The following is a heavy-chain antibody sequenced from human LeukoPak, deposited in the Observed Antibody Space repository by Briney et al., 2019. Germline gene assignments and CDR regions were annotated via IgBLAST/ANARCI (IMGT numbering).Heavy chain of an antibody. CDR2: ISSNGSTI. D-gene: IGHD6-19*01. CDR1: GFTFSSYE. V-gene: IGHV3-48*03. J-gene: IGHJ3*02. Sequence: GGSLRLSCAASGFTFSSYEMNWVRQAPGKGLEWVSYISSNGSTIYHADSVRGRITISRDNAKNSLYLQMNSLSAEDTAVYYCARSPGILVTGVDDAFDIWGQGTMVTVSS. CDR3: ARSPGILVTGVDDAFDI.